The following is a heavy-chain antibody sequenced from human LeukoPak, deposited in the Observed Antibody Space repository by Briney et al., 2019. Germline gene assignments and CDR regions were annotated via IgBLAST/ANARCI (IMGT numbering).Heavy chain of an antibody. CDR2: INPSGGST. Sequence: ASVKVSCKASGYTFTSYYMHWVRQAPGQGLEWMGIINPSGGSTSYAQKFQGRVTMTRDTSTSTVYMELSSLRSEYTAVYYCARDRYDVLTGYFSNWFDPWGQGTLVTVSS. V-gene: IGHV1-46*01. CDR3: ARDRYDVLTGYFSNWFDP. J-gene: IGHJ5*02. D-gene: IGHD3-9*01. CDR1: GYTFTSYY.